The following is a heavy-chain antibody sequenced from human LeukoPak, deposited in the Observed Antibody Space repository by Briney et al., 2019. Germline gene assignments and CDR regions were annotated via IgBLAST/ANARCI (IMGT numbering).Heavy chain of an antibody. CDR3: ARLGIVATITLYYFDY. V-gene: IGHV3-7*01. CDR1: GFTFSSYW. J-gene: IGHJ4*02. Sequence: GGSLRLSCAASGFTFSSYWMSWVRQAPGEGLEWVANIKQDGSEKYYVDSVKGRFTISRDNAKNSLYLQMNSLRAEDTAVYYCARLGIVATITLYYFDYWGQGTLVTVSS. CDR2: IKQDGSEK. D-gene: IGHD5-12*01.